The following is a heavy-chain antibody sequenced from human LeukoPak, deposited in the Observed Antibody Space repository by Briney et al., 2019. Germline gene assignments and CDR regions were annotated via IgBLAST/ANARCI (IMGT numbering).Heavy chain of an antibody. CDR1: GYTFTSYG. J-gene: IGHJ6*02. Sequence: ASVKVSCKASGYTFTSYGISWVRQAPGQGLEWMGWISAYNGNTNYAQKLQGRVTMTTDTSTSTAYMELRSLRSDDTAVYYCARDISSSWYYYYYGMDVWGQGTTVTVSS. V-gene: IGHV1-18*01. CDR3: ARDISSSWYYYYYGMDV. D-gene: IGHD6-13*01. CDR2: ISAYNGNT.